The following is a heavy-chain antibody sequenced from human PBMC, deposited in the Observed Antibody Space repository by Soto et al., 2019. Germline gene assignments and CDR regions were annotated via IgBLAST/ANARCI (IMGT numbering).Heavy chain of an antibody. CDR3: ARGPPRDDFWSGYYLYPHYYYGMDV. CDR2: IFYSGGTTY. J-gene: IGHJ6*02. Sequence: SETLSLTCTVSGGSISGHYWIWIRQPPGEGMEWIGYIFYSGGTTYNNNPSLKSRVTISVDTSKNQFSLKLSSVTAADTAVYYCARGPPRDDFWSGYYLYPHYYYGMDVWGQGTTVTVSS. CDR1: GGSISGHY. D-gene: IGHD3-3*01. V-gene: IGHV4-59*11.